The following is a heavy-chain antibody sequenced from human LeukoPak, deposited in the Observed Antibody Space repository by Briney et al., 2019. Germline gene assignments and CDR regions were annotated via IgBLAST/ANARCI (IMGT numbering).Heavy chain of an antibody. V-gene: IGHV3-33*06. CDR1: GFTFSSYG. CDR2: IWYDGSNK. Sequence: PGGSLRLSCAASGFTFSSYGLHWVRQAPGKGLEWVAVIWYDGSNKYYADSVKGRFTISRDNSKNTLYLQMNSLGAEDTAVYYCAKDTAALGSDYMDVWGKGTTVTVSS. J-gene: IGHJ6*03. D-gene: IGHD6-25*01. CDR3: AKDTAALGSDYMDV.